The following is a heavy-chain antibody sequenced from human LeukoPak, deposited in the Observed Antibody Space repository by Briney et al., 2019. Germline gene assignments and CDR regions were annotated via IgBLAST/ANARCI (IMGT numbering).Heavy chain of an antibody. CDR2: INSDGSST. J-gene: IGHJ3*02. Sequence: GGSLRLSCAASGFTFSSYWMHWVRQAPGKGLVWVSRINSDGSSTSYADSVKGRFTISRDNAKNTLYLQMNSLRAEDTAVYYCARALRYNWNDDAFDIWGQGTMVTVSS. CDR3: ARALRYNWNDDAFDI. D-gene: IGHD1-1*01. V-gene: IGHV3-74*01. CDR1: GFTFSSYW.